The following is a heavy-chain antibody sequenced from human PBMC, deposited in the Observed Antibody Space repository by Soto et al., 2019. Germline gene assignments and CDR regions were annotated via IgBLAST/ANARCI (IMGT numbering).Heavy chain of an antibody. CDR2: IKQDGSEK. Sequence: EVQLVESGGGLVQPGGSLRLSCAASGFTFSSYWMSWVRQAPGKGLEWVANIKQDGSEKYYVDSVKGRFTISRDNAKNSLYLQMNSLRAEDTAVYYCARDPDPYYDSSGYHDYWGQGTLVTVSS. CDR3: ARDPDPYYDSSGYHDY. J-gene: IGHJ4*02. CDR1: GFTFSSYW. V-gene: IGHV3-7*01. D-gene: IGHD3-22*01.